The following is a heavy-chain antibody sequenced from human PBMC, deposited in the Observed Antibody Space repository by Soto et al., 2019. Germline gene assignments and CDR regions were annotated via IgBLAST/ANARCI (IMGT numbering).Heavy chain of an antibody. Sequence: GGSLRLSCAASGITFGNYATHWVRQAPGKGLEWVSGINWNGGNTGYADSVKGRFTISRDNAKNSLYLQMHSLRADDTALYYCARDPYSYDSVASTGFDYWGQGTLVTVSS. CDR2: INWNGGNT. J-gene: IGHJ4*02. V-gene: IGHV3-20*04. CDR1: GITFGNYA. CDR3: ARDPYSYDSVASTGFDY. D-gene: IGHD5-18*01.